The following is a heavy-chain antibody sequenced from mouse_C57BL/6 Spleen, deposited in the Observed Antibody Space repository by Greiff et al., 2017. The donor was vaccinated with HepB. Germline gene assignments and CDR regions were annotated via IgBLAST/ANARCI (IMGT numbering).Heavy chain of an antibody. D-gene: IGHD2-4*01. J-gene: IGHJ4*01. V-gene: IGHV5-17*01. Sequence: EVHLVESGGGLVKPGGSLKLSCAASGFTFSDYGMHWVRQAPEKGLEWVAYISSGSSTIYYADTVKGRFTISRDNAKNTLFLQMTSLRSEDTAMYYCARSYYDYDEDAMDYWGQGTSVTVSS. CDR3: ARSYYDYDEDAMDY. CDR1: GFTFSDYG. CDR2: ISSGSSTI.